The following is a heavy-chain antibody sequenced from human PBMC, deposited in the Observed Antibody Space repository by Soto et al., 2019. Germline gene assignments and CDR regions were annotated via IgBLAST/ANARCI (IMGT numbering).Heavy chain of an antibody. V-gene: IGHV4-39*01. D-gene: IGHD3-10*01. J-gene: IGHJ6*02. CDR2: IYYSGST. CDR3: ASSEDYYYYGMDV. CDR1: GGSISSSSYY. Sequence: KTSETLSLTCTVSGGSISSSSYYWGWIRQPPGKGLEWIGSIYYSGSTYYNPSLKSRVTISVDTSKNQFSLKLSSVTAADTAVYYCASSEDYYYYGMDVWGQGTTVTVSS.